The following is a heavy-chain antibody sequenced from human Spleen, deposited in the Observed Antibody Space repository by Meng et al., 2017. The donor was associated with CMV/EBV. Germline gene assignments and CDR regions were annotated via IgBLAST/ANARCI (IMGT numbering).Heavy chain of an antibody. CDR3: VKPFYGSENYNLPRHYYYTLDV. J-gene: IGHJ6*02. V-gene: IGHV3-23*01. CDR2: ISSSGTST. D-gene: IGHD3-10*01. CDR1: YA. Sequence: YAMCWVRQAPGKGLEWVSAISSSGTSTYYADSVKGRFTISRDNSKNTLYVQMHSLRAEDTAVYYCVKPFYGSENYNLPRHYYYTLDVWGQGTTVTVSS.